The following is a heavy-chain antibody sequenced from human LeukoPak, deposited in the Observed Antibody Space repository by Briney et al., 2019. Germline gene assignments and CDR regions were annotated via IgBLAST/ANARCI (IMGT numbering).Heavy chain of an antibody. V-gene: IGHV3-74*01. D-gene: IGHD2-2*01. J-gene: IGHJ4*02. CDR3: VSFYETY. CDR2: INSDGSWT. CDR1: GNYW. Sequence: GGSLRLSCAASGNYWMHWVRQAPGKGLVWVSHINSDGSWTSYADSVKGRFTISKDNAKNTVYLQMNNLRAEDTAVHYCVSFYETYWGRGTLVTVSS.